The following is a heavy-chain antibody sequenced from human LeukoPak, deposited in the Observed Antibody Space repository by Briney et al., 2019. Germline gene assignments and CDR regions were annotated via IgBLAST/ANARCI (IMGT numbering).Heavy chain of an antibody. D-gene: IGHD3-10*01. CDR3: ARSLLWFAENYFDY. CDR2: ISSSSSYT. CDR1: GFTFSDYY. V-gene: IGHV3-11*06. Sequence: GGSLRLSCAASGFTFSDYYMSWIRQAPGKGLEWVSYISSSSSYTNYADSVKGRFTISRDNTKNSLYLQMNSLRAEDTAVYYCARSLLWFAENYFDYWGQGTLVTVSS. J-gene: IGHJ4*02.